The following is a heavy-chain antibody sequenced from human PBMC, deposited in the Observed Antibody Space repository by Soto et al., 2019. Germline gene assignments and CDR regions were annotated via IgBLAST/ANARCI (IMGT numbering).Heavy chain of an antibody. Sequence: GGFLRLSYAASGFTFSSYSMNWVRQDTGKGLEWVSSISSSSSYIYYADSVKGRFTISRDNAKNSLYLQMNSLRAEDTAVYYCARDRGSVVIIPFDYWGQGTLVTVSS. CDR1: GFTFSSYS. CDR2: ISSSSSYI. CDR3: ARDRGSVVIIPFDY. J-gene: IGHJ4*02. V-gene: IGHV3-21*01. D-gene: IGHD3-3*01.